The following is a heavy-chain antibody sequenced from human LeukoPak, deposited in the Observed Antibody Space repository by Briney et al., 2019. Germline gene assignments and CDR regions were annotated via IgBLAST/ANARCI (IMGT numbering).Heavy chain of an antibody. CDR1: GFTFSSYG. D-gene: IGHD3-10*01. Sequence: PGGSLILSCAASGFTFSSYGMHWVRQGPGKGLEWVTFIWYDGTDKNYADSVKGRFTISRDNSKNTLYLQMNSLGAEDTAVYYCARSGSTYYYGMDVWGQGTTVTVSS. J-gene: IGHJ6*02. V-gene: IGHV3-33*01. CDR2: IWYDGTDK. CDR3: ARSGSTYYYGMDV.